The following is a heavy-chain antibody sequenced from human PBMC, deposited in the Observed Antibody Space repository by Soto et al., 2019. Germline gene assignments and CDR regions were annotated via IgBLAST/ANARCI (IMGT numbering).Heavy chain of an antibody. D-gene: IGHD3-22*01. J-gene: IGHJ6*02. Sequence: PGGSLRHSCAASGLTFSSYGMRWARQATGKGLEWVAVISYDGSNKYYADSVKGRFTISRDNSKNTLYLQMNSLRAEDTAVYYCAKSYYDSSGYYFVLKVDYYYYYGMDVWGQGTTVTVSS. CDR3: AKSYYDSSGYYFVLKVDYYYYYGMDV. V-gene: IGHV3-30*18. CDR2: ISYDGSNK. CDR1: GLTFSSYG.